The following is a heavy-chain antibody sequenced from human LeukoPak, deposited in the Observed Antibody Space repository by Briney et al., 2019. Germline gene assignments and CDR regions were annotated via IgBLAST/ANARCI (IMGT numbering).Heavy chain of an antibody. CDR2: ISAYNGNT. CDR1: GYTFTSYG. D-gene: IGHD3/OR15-3a*01. Sequence: ASVKVSCKSSGYTFTSYGISWVRQAPGQGLEWMGWISAYNGNTNYAQKLQGRVTMTTDTSTSTAYMELRSLRSDDTAVYYCARARRGDPGTGGGYWGQGTLVTVSS. V-gene: IGHV1-18*01. J-gene: IGHJ4*02. CDR3: ARARRGDPGTGGGY.